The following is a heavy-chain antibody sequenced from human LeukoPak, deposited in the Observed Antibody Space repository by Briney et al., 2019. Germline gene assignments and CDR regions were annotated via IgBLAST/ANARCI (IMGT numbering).Heavy chain of an antibody. CDR2: INEYGHES. J-gene: IGHJ4*02. Sequence: GRSVRLPCEASGFTFSIFWMRWVRQAPGKGLEWEANINEYGHESNFVDSVKGRFPISRNNAKISLYLQMNSLRDDDTAVYYCARGNYDILNWGQGTLVTVSS. CDR1: GFTFSIFW. CDR3: ARGNYDILN. D-gene: IGHD3-9*01. V-gene: IGHV3-7*05.